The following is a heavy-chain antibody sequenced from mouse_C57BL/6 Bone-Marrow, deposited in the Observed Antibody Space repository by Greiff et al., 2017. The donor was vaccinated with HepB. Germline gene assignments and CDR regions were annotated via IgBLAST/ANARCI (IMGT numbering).Heavy chain of an antibody. CDR2: ISYDGSN. CDR3: ARDRGTTVVGYFDY. J-gene: IGHJ2*01. Sequence: EVKLLESGPGLVKPSQSLSLTCSVTGYSITSGYYWNWIRQFPGNKLEWMGYISYDGSNNYNPSLKNRISITRDTSKNKFFLKLNSVTTEDTATYYCARDRGTTVVGYFDYWGQGTTLTVSS. D-gene: IGHD1-1*01. V-gene: IGHV3-6*01. CDR1: GYSITSGYY.